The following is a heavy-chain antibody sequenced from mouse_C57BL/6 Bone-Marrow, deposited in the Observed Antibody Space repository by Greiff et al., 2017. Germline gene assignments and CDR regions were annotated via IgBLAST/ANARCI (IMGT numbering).Heavy chain of an antibody. V-gene: IGHV1-64*01. CDR1: GYTFTSYW. CDR3: ARNYVDYAMDY. D-gene: IGHD2-1*01. CDR2: FHPNSGST. Sequence: QVQLQQPGAELVKPGASVKLSCKASGYTFTSYWMHWVKQRPGQGLEWIGMFHPNSGSTNYNEKFKSKATLTVDKSSSTAYMQLSSLTSEDSAVYYCARNYVDYAMDYWGQGTSVTVSS. J-gene: IGHJ4*01.